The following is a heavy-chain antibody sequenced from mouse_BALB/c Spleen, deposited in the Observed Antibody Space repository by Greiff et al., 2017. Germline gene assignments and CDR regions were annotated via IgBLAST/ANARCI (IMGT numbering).Heavy chain of an antibody. J-gene: IGHJ4*01. D-gene: IGHD2-14*01. CDR3: ARDYRAMDY. Sequence: EVQRVESGPGLVKPSQSLSLTCTVTGYSITSDYAWNWIRQFPGNKLEWMGYISYSGSTSYNPSLKSRISITRDTSKNQFFLQLNSVTTEDTATYYCARDYRAMDYWGQGTSVTVSS. CDR1: GYSITSDYA. CDR2: ISYSGST. V-gene: IGHV3-2*02.